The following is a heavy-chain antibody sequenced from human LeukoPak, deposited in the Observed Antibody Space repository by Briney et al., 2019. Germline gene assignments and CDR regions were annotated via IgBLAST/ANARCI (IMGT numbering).Heavy chain of an antibody. Sequence: GGSLRLSCAASGFTFSSYSMNWVRQAPGKGLEWVSSISSSSSYIYYADSVKGRFTISRDNAKNSLYLQMNSLRAGDTAVYYCAKRLRGDDAFDIWGQGTMVTVSS. CDR2: ISSSSSYI. CDR1: GFTFSSYS. V-gene: IGHV3-21*01. D-gene: IGHD3-10*01. CDR3: AKRLRGDDAFDI. J-gene: IGHJ3*02.